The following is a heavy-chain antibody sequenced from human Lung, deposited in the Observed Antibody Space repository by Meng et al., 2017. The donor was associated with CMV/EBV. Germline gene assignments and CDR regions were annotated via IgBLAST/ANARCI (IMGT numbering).Heavy chain of an antibody. V-gene: IGHV4-59*01. CDR1: GGSTSSYY. CDR2: IYYSGST. J-gene: IGHJ6*02. D-gene: IGHD3-22*01. CDR3: ASVTGSSDSSGYYYYYGMDV. Sequence: XTVSGGSTSSYYWSWIRQPPGKGLEWIGYIYYSGSTNYNPSLKSRVTISVDTSKNQFSLKLSSVTAADTAVYYCASVTGSSDSSGYYYYYGMDVWGQGTXVTVSS.